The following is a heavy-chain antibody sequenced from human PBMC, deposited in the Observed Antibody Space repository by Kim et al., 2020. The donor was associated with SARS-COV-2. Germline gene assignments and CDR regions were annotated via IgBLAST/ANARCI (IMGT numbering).Heavy chain of an antibody. J-gene: IGHJ4*02. D-gene: IGHD6-13*01. V-gene: IGHV1-3*01. CDR1: GYTFTSYA. Sequence: ASVKVSCKASGYTFTSYAMHWVRQAPGQRLEWMGWINAGNGNTKYSQKFQGRVTITRDTSASTAYMELSSLRSEDTAVYYCARDGFPRLYSSSWYIDYWGQGTLVTVSS. CDR3: ARDGFPRLYSSSWYIDY. CDR2: INAGNGNT.